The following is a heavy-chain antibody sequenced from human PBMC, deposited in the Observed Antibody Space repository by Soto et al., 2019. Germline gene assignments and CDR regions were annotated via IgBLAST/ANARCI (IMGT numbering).Heavy chain of an antibody. CDR2: ISGSGDST. V-gene: IGHV3-23*01. D-gene: IGHD6-13*01. CDR1: GFTFSSYA. Sequence: EVQLLESGGGLVQPGGSLRLSCAASGFTFSSYAMSWVRQATGKGLEWVSAISGSGDSTYYADSVKGRFTISRDTSKNTLYLQMDSLRAEDTALHYCAKSYSSNWYDYFDYWGQGTLVTVSS. J-gene: IGHJ4*02. CDR3: AKSYSSNWYDYFDY.